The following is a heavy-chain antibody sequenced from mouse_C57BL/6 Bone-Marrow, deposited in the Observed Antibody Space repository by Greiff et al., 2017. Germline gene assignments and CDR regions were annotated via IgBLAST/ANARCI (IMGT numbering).Heavy chain of an antibody. V-gene: IGHV1-39*01. Sequence: QLQESGPELVKPGASVKISCKASGYSFTDYNMNWVKQSNGKSLEWIGVINPNYGTTSYNQKFKGKATLTVDQSSSTAYMQLNSLTSEDSAVYYCARKGGWLLRRTYWYFDVWGTGTTVTVSS. CDR3: ARKGGWLLRRTYWYFDV. CDR1: GYSFTDYN. J-gene: IGHJ1*03. CDR2: INPNYGTT. D-gene: IGHD2-3*01.